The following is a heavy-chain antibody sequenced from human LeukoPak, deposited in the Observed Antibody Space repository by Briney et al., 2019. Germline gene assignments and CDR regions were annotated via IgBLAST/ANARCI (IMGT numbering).Heavy chain of an antibody. CDR1: GFTVSSNY. V-gene: IGHV3-53*01. CDR2: IYSGGST. J-gene: IGHJ6*03. CDR3: ARLIAARRRGSHYYYYYMDV. Sequence: PGGSLRLSCAASGFTVSSNYMSWVRQAPGKGLEWVSVIYSGGSTYYADSVKGRFTISRDNSKNTLYLQMNSLRAEDTAVYYCARLIAARRRGSHYYYYYMDVWGKGTTVTVSS. D-gene: IGHD6-6*01.